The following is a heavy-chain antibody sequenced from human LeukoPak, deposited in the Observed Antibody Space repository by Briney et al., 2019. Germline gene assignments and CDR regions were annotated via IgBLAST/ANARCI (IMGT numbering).Heavy chain of an antibody. V-gene: IGHV3-64D*06. CDR3: VKDRVSISSSGYFDY. J-gene: IGHJ4*02. D-gene: IGHD6-13*01. CDR1: GFTFSSYA. CDR2: ISSNGGST. Sequence: QPGGSLRLSCSASGFTFSSYAMHWVRQAPGKGLEYVSAISSNGGSTYYADSVKGRFTISRDNSKNTLYLKMSSLRAEDTAVYYCVKDRVSISSSGYFDYWGQGTLVTVSS.